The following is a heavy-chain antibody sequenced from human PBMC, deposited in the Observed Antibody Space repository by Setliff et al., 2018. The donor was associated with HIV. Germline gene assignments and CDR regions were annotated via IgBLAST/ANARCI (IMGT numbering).Heavy chain of an antibody. CDR1: GSTFSTYD. J-gene: IGHJ6*04. CDR3: ASSWSRIRYYGMDV. D-gene: IGHD6-13*01. V-gene: IGHV1-8*01. Sequence: ASVKVSCKPSGSTFSTYDINWVRQATGQGLEWMGWMNPNSGNTGYAQKFQGRVTMTRNTSISTAYMELSSLRSDDTAVYYCASSWSRIRYYGMDVWGKGTTVTVSS. CDR2: MNPNSGNT.